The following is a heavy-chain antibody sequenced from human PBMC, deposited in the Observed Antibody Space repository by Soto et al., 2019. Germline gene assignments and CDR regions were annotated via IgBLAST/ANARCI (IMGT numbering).Heavy chain of an antibody. CDR3: ARSLEPVAGISPYYMDV. D-gene: IGHD6-19*01. Sequence: QVQLVQSGAEVKKPGSSVKVSCKASGGTFSSYTISWVRQAPGQGLEGMGRIIPIHGIANYAKKFQGRVTITAAKSTSTAYMELSRLESEDTAVYYCARSLEPVAGISPYYMDVWGKGTTVTVSS. CDR2: IIPIHGIA. CDR1: GGTFSSYT. J-gene: IGHJ6*03. V-gene: IGHV1-69*02.